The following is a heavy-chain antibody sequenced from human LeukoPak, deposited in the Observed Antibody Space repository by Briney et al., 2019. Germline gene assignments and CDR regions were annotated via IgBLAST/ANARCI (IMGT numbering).Heavy chain of an antibody. V-gene: IGHV3-11*01. D-gene: IGHD1-26*01. CDR3: ARDLVGAPKNYYYYGLDV. J-gene: IGHJ6*02. CDR2: ISSSGSTI. Sequence: GGSLRLSCAASGFTFSDYYMSWTRQAPGKGLEWVSYISSSGSTIYYADSVKGRFTISRVNAKNSLHLQMNSLRAEDTAVYYCARDLVGAPKNYYYYGLDVWGQGTTVTVSS. CDR1: GFTFSDYY.